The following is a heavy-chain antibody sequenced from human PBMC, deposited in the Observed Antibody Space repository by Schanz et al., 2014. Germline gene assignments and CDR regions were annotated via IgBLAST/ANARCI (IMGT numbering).Heavy chain of an antibody. Sequence: QVQLVQSGSELKKPGASVKVSCKASGYTLSAYSLHWVRQAPGQGLEWLGWMNPNSGNPGFAQKFRGRVTMTRNTSMSTAYIELHILTSEDTAVYYCARGRTFDYWGQGTLVTVSS. V-gene: IGHV1-8*02. J-gene: IGHJ4*02. CDR3: ARGRTFDY. CDR2: MNPNSGNP. CDR1: GYTLSAYS.